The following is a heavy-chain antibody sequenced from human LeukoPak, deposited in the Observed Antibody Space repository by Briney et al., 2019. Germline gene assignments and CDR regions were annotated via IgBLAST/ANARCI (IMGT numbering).Heavy chain of an antibody. J-gene: IGHJ4*02. CDR3: NGGTAFDF. V-gene: IGHV3-48*03. Sequence: GGSLRLSCAASGFTFSTYETNWVRQAPGKGLEWVSYISTSGGTTYYADSVKGRFTISRDNAKNSVYLQMNSLRAEDTAIYYCNGGTAFDFWGQGTRVTVSS. D-gene: IGHD4-23*01. CDR2: ISTSGGTT. CDR1: GFTFSTYE.